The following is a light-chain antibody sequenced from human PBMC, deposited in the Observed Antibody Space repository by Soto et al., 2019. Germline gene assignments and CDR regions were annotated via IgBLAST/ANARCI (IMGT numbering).Light chain of an antibody. CDR1: QSVSSY. CDR3: QQRSNWPPLT. J-gene: IGKJ5*01. V-gene: IGKV3-11*01. Sequence: EIVLTQSPATLSLSPGERATLSCRASQSVSSYLAWYQQKPGQAPRLLIYDASNRATGIPARFRGSGSGTDFTLTITSLEPEDFAVYYCQQRSNWPPLTFGQGTRLEIK. CDR2: DAS.